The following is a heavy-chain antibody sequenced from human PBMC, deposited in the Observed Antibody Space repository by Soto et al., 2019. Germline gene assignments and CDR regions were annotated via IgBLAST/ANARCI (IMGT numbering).Heavy chain of an antibody. CDR2: IVPMFGTT. CDR3: ARDLADVHLWDAFDV. Sequence: QVQLVQSGPELKKPGSSVKVSCKAPGDTFNSYGISWVRQAPGQGLEWMGGIVPMFGTTNLALKFEDRVTITSDELTTTVYMEIRGLTSEDTAVYYCARDLADVHLWDAFDVWGHGTRVTVSS. J-gene: IGHJ3*01. V-gene: IGHV1-69*01. D-gene: IGHD6-13*01. CDR1: GDTFNSYG.